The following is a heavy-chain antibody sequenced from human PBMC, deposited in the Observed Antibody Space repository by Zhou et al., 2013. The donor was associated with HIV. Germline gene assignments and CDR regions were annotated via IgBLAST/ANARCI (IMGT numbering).Heavy chain of an antibody. CDR1: GYTFTNYF. J-gene: IGHJ4*02. CDR2: INPISRGT. D-gene: IGHD3-22*01. CDR3: ARTTLYDRTGSYYGFDY. V-gene: IGHV1-46*01. Sequence: QVQLVQSGAEVKKPGAAVTVSCKTSGYTFTNYFIHWVRQAPGQGLEWMGMINPISRGTVYAQKFQGRVTMTGDTSTTTVYMEMSSLRSEDTAMYYCARTTLYDRTGSYYGFDYWGQGTLVTVSS.